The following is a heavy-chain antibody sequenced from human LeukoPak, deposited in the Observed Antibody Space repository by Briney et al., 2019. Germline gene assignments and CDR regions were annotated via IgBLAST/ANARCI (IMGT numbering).Heavy chain of an antibody. CDR2: MNFNTGNT. D-gene: IGHD2-15*01. J-gene: IGHJ4*02. CDR3: ARDPIYCSGGSCRYFECYFDY. CDR1: GDTFTTYD. Sequence: ASVKVSCKPSGDTFTTYDINWVRQATGQGLEWMGWMNFNTGNTGYAQKFQGRVTMTRDTSINTAYMEVSSLRFEDTAVYYCARDPIYCSGGSCRYFECYFDYWGQGTLVTVSS. V-gene: IGHV1-8*01.